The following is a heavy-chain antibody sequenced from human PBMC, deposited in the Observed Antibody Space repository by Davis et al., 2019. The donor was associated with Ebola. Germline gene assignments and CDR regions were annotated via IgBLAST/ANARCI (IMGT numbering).Heavy chain of an antibody. V-gene: IGHV3-23*01. CDR3: AKQRGVGAIDYDH. CDR1: GFTFSTYA. CDR2: ISSGGGAP. D-gene: IGHD1-26*01. Sequence: PGGSLRLSCAASGFTFSTYAMGWVRQAPGKGLEWVSDISSGGGAPYYADSVKGRFTTFRDNPKNTLYLQMNSLRADDTAVYYCAKQRGVGAIDYDHWGRGTVVTVSS. J-gene: IGHJ4*02.